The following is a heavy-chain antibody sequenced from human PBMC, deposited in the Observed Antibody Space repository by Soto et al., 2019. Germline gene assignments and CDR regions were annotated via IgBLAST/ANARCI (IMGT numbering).Heavy chain of an antibody. V-gene: IGHV4-31*03. CDR1: GGSISSGGYY. D-gene: IGHD3-10*01. Sequence: TLSLTCTVAGGSISSGGYYWSWIRQHPGKGLEWIGYIYYSGSTYYNPSLKSRVTISVDTSKNQFSLKLSSVTAADTAVYYCARGNMVRGVIITNYYYGMDVWGQGTTVTVSS. CDR2: IYYSGST. CDR3: ARGNMVRGVIITNYYYGMDV. J-gene: IGHJ6*02.